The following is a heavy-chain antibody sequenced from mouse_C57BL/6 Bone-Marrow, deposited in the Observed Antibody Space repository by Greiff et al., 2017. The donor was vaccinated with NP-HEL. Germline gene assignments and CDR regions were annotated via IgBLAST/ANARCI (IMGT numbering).Heavy chain of an antibody. Sequence: DVKLQESGPVLVKPGASVKMSCKASGYTFTDYYMNWVKQSHGKSLEWIGVINPYNGGTSYNQKFKGKATLTVDKSSSTAYMELNSLTSEDSAVYYCARERYSNYRYFDVWGTGTTVTVSS. J-gene: IGHJ1*03. CDR2: INPYNGGT. D-gene: IGHD2-5*01. CDR3: ARERYSNYRYFDV. CDR1: GYTFTDYY. V-gene: IGHV1-19*01.